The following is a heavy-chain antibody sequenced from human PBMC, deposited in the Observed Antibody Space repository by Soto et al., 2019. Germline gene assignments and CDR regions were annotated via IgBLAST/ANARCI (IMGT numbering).Heavy chain of an antibody. Sequence: QVELVQSGAEVKKPGSSVKVSCKASGGNFITFAMSWVRQAPGQGLEWMGEIIPISSTTKSAHKFQDRVTISADGSSSTVHMELRSLKSADTAIYFCAKKLGIDPFGSYGLDVWGQGTTVTVSS. V-gene: IGHV1-69*01. CDR3: AKKLGIDPFGSYGLDV. J-gene: IGHJ6*02. CDR2: IIPISSTT. CDR1: GGNFITFA. D-gene: IGHD7-27*01.